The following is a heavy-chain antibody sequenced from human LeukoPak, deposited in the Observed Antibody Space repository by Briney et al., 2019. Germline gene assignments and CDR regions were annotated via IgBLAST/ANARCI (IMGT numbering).Heavy chain of an antibody. CDR1: GYTFTGYY. Sequence: GASVKVSCKASGYTFTGYYMHWVRQAPGQGLEWMGGIIPIFGTANYAQKFQGRVTITADKSTSTAYMELSSLRSEDTAVYYCARSMVVAATEFDYWGQGTLVTVSS. J-gene: IGHJ4*02. V-gene: IGHV1-69*06. CDR3: ARSMVVAATEFDY. CDR2: IIPIFGTA. D-gene: IGHD2-15*01.